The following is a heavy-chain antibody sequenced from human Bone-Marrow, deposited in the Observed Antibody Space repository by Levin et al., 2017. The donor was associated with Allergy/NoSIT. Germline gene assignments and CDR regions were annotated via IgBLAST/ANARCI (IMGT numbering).Heavy chain of an antibody. Sequence: AASVKVSCKTSNYSFSSYGVIWLRQAPGQGLEWMGWIAPYSGRTNYSPNMQGRLTLTADTSATTAYMELRSLRSDDTAMYYCARAKTGSYLVDFWGQGTLVNVSS. CDR1: NYSFSSYG. CDR3: ARAKTGSYLVDF. V-gene: IGHV1-18*01. CDR2: IAPYSGRT. D-gene: IGHD3-10*01. J-gene: IGHJ4*02.